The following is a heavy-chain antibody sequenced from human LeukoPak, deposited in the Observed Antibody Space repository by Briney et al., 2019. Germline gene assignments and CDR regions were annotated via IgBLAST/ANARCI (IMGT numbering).Heavy chain of an antibody. V-gene: IGHV1-69*13. CDR2: ITPIFGTA. CDR1: GGTFSSYA. D-gene: IGHD2-2*01. J-gene: IGHJ5*02. CDR3: ARSPAAMTVGSWFDP. Sequence: SVKVSCKASGGTFSSYAISWVRQAPGQGLEWMGGITPIFGTANYAQKFQGRVTITADESTSTAYMELSSLRSEDTAVYYCARSPAAMTVGSWFDPWGQGTLVTVSS.